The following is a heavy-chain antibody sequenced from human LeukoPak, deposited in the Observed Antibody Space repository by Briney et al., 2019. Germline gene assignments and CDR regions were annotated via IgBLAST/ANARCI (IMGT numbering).Heavy chain of an antibody. D-gene: IGHD2-2*01. CDR2: INHSGST. V-gene: IGHV4-34*01. Sequence: SEPLSLTCAVYGGSFSGYYWSWIRQPPGKGLEWIGEINHSGSTNYNPSLKSRVTISVDTSKNQFSLKLSSVTAADTAVYYCARGAYIVVVPAAPCGMDVWGQGTTVTVSS. J-gene: IGHJ6*02. CDR3: ARGAYIVVVPAAPCGMDV. CDR1: GGSFSGYY.